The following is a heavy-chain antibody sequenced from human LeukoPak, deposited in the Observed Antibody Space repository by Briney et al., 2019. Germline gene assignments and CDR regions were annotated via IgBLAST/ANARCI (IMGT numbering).Heavy chain of an antibody. CDR2: ISDRGST. D-gene: IGHD3-10*01. J-gene: IGHJ5*02. V-gene: IGHV4-59*01. Sequence: SETLSLTCAVSGDSISGYYWSWIRQPPGKGLEWIAYISDRGSTNYNPSLKSRVTISVDTSKNQFSLKVRSVTAADTAIYYCAREVKWGFGKRFDPWGQGTLVTVSS. CDR3: AREVKWGFGKRFDP. CDR1: GDSISGYY.